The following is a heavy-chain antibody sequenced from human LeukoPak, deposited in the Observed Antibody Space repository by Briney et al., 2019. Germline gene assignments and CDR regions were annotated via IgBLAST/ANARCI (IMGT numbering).Heavy chain of an antibody. CDR2: INPNSGGT. CDR1: GYTFTGYY. D-gene: IGHD3-10*01. V-gene: IGHV1-2*02. CDR3: ARHRVRGVISWFDP. Sequence: ASVKVSCKASGYTFTGYYVHWVRQAPGQGLEWMGWINPNSGGTNYAQKFQGRVTMTRDTSISTAYMELSRLRSDDTAVYYCARHRVRGVISWFDPWGQGTLVTVSS. J-gene: IGHJ5*02.